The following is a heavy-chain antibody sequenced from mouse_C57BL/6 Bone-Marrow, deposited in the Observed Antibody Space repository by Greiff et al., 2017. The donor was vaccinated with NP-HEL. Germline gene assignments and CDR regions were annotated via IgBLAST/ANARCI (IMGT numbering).Heavy chain of an antibody. Sequence: EVHLVESGEGLVKPGGSLKLSCAASGFTFSSYAMSWVRQTPEKRLEWVAYISSGGDYIYYADTVKGRFTISRDNARNTLYLQMSSLKSEDTAMYYCTRGYYYGSSPYAMDYWGQGTSVTVSS. V-gene: IGHV5-9-1*02. CDR3: TRGYYYGSSPYAMDY. CDR2: ISSGGDYI. D-gene: IGHD1-1*01. CDR1: GFTFSSYA. J-gene: IGHJ4*01.